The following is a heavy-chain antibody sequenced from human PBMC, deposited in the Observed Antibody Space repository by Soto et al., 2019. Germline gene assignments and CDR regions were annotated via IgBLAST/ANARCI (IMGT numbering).Heavy chain of an antibody. CDR1: GGVISSSSDN. CDR2: IYYSGST. CDR3: AKITMIVEN. D-gene: IGHD3-22*01. J-gene: IGHJ4*02. V-gene: IGHV4-39*01. Sequence: HSETQRHTCTVGGGVISSSSDNRGWIRQPPGKGLEWIGSIYYSGSTYYNPSLKSRVTISVDASKNQFSLKLSSVTAADTAVYYCAKITMIVENWGQGTLVTVSS.